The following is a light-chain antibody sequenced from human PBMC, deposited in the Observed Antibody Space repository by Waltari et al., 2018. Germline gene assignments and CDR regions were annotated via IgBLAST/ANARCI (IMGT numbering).Light chain of an antibody. CDR1: QSLVHSDGNTY. CDR2: KVS. J-gene: IGKJ1*01. Sequence: DVVMTQSPVSLPVTLGQPASISCRSSQSLVHSDGNTYLNWFKQRPGQSPRRLIYKVSRRDSGVPDRFSGSGSVTDFTLKISRVEAEDVGVYYCMQGTHWPRTFGQGTKVQIK. V-gene: IGKV2-30*02. CDR3: MQGTHWPRT.